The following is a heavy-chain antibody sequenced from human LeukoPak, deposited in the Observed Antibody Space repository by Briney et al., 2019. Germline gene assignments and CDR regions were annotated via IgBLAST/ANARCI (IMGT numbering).Heavy chain of an antibody. CDR3: ARGVDYGSGPGSLYYYYYMDV. J-gene: IGHJ6*03. Sequence: SETLSLTCTVSGGSISSGSYYWSWIRQPAGKGLEWIGRIYTSGSTNYNPSLKSRVTISVDTSKNQFSLKLSSVTAADTAVYYCARGVDYGSGPGSLYYYYYMDVWGKGTTVTISS. CDR1: GGSISSGSYY. D-gene: IGHD3-10*01. CDR2: IYTSGST. V-gene: IGHV4-61*02.